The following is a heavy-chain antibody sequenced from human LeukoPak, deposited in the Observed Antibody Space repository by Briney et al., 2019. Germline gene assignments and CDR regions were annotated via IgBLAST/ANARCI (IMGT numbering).Heavy chain of an antibody. Sequence: PGGSLRLSCAASGFTLSSYEMNWVRQAPGKGLEWVSYISSSGSTIYYADSVKGRFTISRDNAKNSLYLQMNSLRAEHTAVYYCAELGITMIGGVWGKGTTVTISS. V-gene: IGHV3-48*03. D-gene: IGHD3-10*02. CDR1: GFTLSSYE. CDR3: AELGITMIGGV. CDR2: ISSSGSTI. J-gene: IGHJ6*04.